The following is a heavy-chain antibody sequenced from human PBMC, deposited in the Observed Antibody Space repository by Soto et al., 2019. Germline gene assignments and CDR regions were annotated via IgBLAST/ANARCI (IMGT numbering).Heavy chain of an antibody. V-gene: IGHV4-34*02. CDR1: GGSFSGYY. Sequence: QVQLQQWGAGLLKPSETLSLSYAVYGGSFSGYYWTWIRQSPGKGLEWIGEIDHSGITNYDPSLKSRVTLSVDTSKNQFSLMLSSVTAADTAVYYCARPSVRHGAFDIWGQGTMVTVSS. CDR2: IDHSGIT. CDR3: ARPSVRHGAFDI. J-gene: IGHJ3*02. D-gene: IGHD6-19*01.